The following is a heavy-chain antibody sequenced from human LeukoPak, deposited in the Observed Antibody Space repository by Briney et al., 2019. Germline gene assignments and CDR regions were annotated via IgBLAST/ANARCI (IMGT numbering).Heavy chain of an antibody. Sequence: SETLSLTCTVSGVSISSGDYYWSWIRQRPGKGLEWIGYIYYSGSTYYNPSLKSRVTISVDTSKNQFSLKLSSVTAADTAVYYCARDRLPGPRWGQGTLVTVSS. CDR1: GVSISSGDYY. V-gene: IGHV4-30-4*01. CDR3: ARDRLPGPR. CDR2: IYYSGST. D-gene: IGHD2-21*01. J-gene: IGHJ4*02.